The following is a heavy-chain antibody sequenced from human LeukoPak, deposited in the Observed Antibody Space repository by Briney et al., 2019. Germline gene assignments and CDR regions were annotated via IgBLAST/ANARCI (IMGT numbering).Heavy chain of an antibody. CDR2: IYPGDSDT. D-gene: IGHD6-13*01. CDR1: GYSFSSYW. Sequence: GESLKISSKGSGYSFSSYWIGWERQMPGKGLEWMGIIYPGDSDTRYSPSFQGQVTISADKSISTAYLQWSSLKASDTAIYYCARHSSSWYLYYFDYWGQGTLVTVSS. CDR3: ARHSSSWYLYYFDY. V-gene: IGHV5-51*01. J-gene: IGHJ4*02.